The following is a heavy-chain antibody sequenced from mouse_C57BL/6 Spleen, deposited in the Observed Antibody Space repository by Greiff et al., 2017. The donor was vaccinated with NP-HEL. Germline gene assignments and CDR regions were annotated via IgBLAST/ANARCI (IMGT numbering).Heavy chain of an antibody. CDR3: ARKEANWDLYYAMDY. J-gene: IGHJ4*01. Sequence: VQLQQSGPGLVQPSQSLSITCTVSGFSLTSYGVHWVRQSPGKGLEWLGVIWSGGSTDYNAAFISRLSISKDNSKSQVFFKMNSLQADDTAIYYCARKEANWDLYYAMDYWGQGTSVTVSS. CDR2: IWSGGST. V-gene: IGHV2-2*01. CDR1: GFSLTSYG. D-gene: IGHD4-1*01.